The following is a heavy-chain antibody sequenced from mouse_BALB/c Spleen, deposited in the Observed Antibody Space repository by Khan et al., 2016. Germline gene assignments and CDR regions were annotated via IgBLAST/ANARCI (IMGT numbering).Heavy chain of an antibody. CDR2: INSDGGST. V-gene: IGHV5-2*01. D-gene: IGHD2-14*01. J-gene: IGHJ3*01. Sequence: EVELVESGGGLVQPGESLKLSCESYKYEFPSHDMSWVRKTPEKRLELVAAINSDGGSTYYPDTMERRFIISRDNTKKTLYLQMSSLRSEDTALYYCTRLLYVRRAYWGQGTLVTVSA. CDR3: TRLLYVRRAY. CDR1: KYEFPSHD.